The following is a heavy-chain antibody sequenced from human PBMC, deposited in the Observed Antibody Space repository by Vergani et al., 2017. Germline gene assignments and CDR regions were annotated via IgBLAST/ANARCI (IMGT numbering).Heavy chain of an antibody. J-gene: IGHJ4*02. CDR3: ARGTQSLRYFYY. V-gene: IGHV4-34*01. Sequence: QVQLQQWGAGLLKPSETLSLTCAVYGGSFSGYYWSWIRQPPGKGLEWFGEINHSGSTNYNPSLKSRVTISVDPSKNQSSLKLSSWTAADTAVYYCARGTQSLRYFYYWGQGTLVTVSS. CDR1: GGSFSGYY. D-gene: IGHD3-9*01. CDR2: INHSGST.